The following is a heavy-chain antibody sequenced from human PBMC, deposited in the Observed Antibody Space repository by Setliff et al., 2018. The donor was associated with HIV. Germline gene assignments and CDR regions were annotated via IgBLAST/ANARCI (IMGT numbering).Heavy chain of an antibody. CDR3: ARDFKRYNSPCRFDP. D-gene: IGHD6-13*01. J-gene: IGHJ5*02. V-gene: IGHV4-61*02. CDR1: NGSISSGTFD. Sequence: SETLSLTCTVSNGSISSGTFDWNWIRQPAGKGLEWIGRINTSGSTNYNPSLKSRVTISVDKSQNQFSLKLSSVTAADTAVYYCARDFKRYNSPCRFDPWGQGTRVTVSS. CDR2: INTSGST.